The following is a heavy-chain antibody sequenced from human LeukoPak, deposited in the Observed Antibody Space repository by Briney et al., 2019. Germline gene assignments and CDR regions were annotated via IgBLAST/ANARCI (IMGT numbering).Heavy chain of an antibody. Sequence: SETLSLTCAVYGGSFSGYYWSWIRQPAGKGLEWIGRIYSSGSTNYNPSLKSRVTMSVDTSKNQFSLKLTSVTAADTAVYYCARGGTTYDKSFDYWGQGTLVTVSS. CDR2: IYSSGST. J-gene: IGHJ4*02. CDR3: ARGGTTYDKSFDY. CDR1: GGSFSGYY. V-gene: IGHV4-59*10. D-gene: IGHD3-22*01.